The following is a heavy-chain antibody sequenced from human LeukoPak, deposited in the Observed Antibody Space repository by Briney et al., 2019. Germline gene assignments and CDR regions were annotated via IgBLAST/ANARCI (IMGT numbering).Heavy chain of an antibody. D-gene: IGHD1-26*01. CDR2: MNPNSGNT. Sequence: ASVKVSCKASGYTFTIYGINWVRQVTGQGLEWMGWMNPNSGNTGYAQKFQGRVTMTRNTSISTAYMELSSLRSEDTAVYYCARRSFDYFDYWGQGTLVTVSS. CDR1: GYTFTIYG. CDR3: ARRSFDYFDY. J-gene: IGHJ4*02. V-gene: IGHV1-8*01.